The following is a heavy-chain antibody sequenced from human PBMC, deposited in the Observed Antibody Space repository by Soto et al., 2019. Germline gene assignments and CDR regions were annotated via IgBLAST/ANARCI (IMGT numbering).Heavy chain of an antibody. CDR1: GYNFLTYS. J-gene: IGHJ4*02. V-gene: IGHV1-3*01. Sequence: QVQLVQSGAEVKKPGASVKVSCKTSGYNFLTYSIHWVRQAPGQRLEWMGWINAGSGNTKYSQKFQGRLTIARDTSATTAYMELSSLRPEDTAVYYCARNRILLYEDLAHWGQGTQVTVSS. CDR2: INAGSGNT. CDR3: ARNRILLYEDLAH. D-gene: IGHD2-8*01.